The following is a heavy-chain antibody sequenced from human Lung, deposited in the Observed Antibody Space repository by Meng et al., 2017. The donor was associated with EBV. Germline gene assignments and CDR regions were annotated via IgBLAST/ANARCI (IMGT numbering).Heavy chain of an antibody. Sequence: QIQLVESGGGLVKPGGSLRVSCAASGFTFSDYYMNWIRQAPGKGLEWLSYIDGSGTTIRYADSVKGRFTISRDNVKNSLFLRMNSLRDEDTAVYYCAVNIVGDGYFEHWGQGTLVTVSS. CDR1: GFTFSDYY. CDR2: IDGSGTTI. J-gene: IGHJ4*02. D-gene: IGHD1-26*01. V-gene: IGHV3-11*01. CDR3: AVNIVGDGYFEH.